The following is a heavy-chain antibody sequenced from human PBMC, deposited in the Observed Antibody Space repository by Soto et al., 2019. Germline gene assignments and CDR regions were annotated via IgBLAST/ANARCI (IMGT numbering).Heavy chain of an antibody. D-gene: IGHD2-2*02. Sequence: ASVKVSCKASGYTFTGYYMHWVRQAPGQGLEWMGWINPNSGGTNYAQKFQGRVTMTTDTSISTAYMEPSRLRSEDTAVYYWARGYCSSTSCYNSPYYYYGMDVWGQGTTVTVS. CDR1: GYTFTGYY. V-gene: IGHV1-2*02. J-gene: IGHJ6*02. CDR2: INPNSGGT. CDR3: ARGYCSSTSCYNSPYYYYGMDV.